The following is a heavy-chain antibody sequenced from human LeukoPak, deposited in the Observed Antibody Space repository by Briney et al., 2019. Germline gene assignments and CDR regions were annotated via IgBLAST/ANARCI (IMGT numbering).Heavy chain of an antibody. D-gene: IGHD3-3*01. Sequence: GGSLRLSCAASGFTFSNCWMHWVRQAPGKGLEWVSRIEYDGSKTKYADSVKGRFTISRDNAKNSLYLQMNSLRAEDTAVYYCVRGSLASGVVVYYYYYLDVWGKGTTVTVSS. CDR3: VRGSLASGVVVYYYYYLDV. CDR2: IEYDGSKT. J-gene: IGHJ6*03. CDR1: GFTFSNCW. V-gene: IGHV3-74*01.